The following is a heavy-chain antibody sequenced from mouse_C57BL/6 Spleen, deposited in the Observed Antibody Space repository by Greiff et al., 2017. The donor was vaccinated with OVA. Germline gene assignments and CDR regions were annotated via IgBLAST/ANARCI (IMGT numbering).Heavy chain of an antibody. J-gene: IGHJ4*01. V-gene: IGHV5-6*01. CDR3: ARQNSSYYAMDY. CDR2: ISSGGSYT. D-gene: IGHD3-1*01. CDR1: GFTFSSYG. Sequence: EVQLQESGGDLVKPGGSLKLSCAASGFTFSSYGMSWVRQTPDKRLEWVATISSGGSYTYYPDSVKGRFTISRDNAKNTLYLQMSSLKSEDTAMYYCARQNSSYYAMDYWGQGTSVTVSS.